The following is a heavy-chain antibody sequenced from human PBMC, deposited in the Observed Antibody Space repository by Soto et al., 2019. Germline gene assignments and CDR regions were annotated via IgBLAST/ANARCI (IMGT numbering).Heavy chain of an antibody. Sequence: QVQLVQSGAEVKKPGASVKVSCKASGYTFTSYGISWVRQAPGQGLEWMGWISAYNGNTNYAQKLQGRVTMTTDTSTSTAYMELRSLRSDDTAVYYCARDRGSRYSSSWYDQYYYYYGMDVWGQGTTVTVSS. J-gene: IGHJ6*02. CDR2: ISAYNGNT. V-gene: IGHV1-18*01. D-gene: IGHD6-13*01. CDR3: ARDRGSRYSSSWYDQYYYYYGMDV. CDR1: GYTFTSYG.